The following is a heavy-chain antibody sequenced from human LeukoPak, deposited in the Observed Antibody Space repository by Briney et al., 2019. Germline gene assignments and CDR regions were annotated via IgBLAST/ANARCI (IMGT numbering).Heavy chain of an antibody. CDR1: GGSISSYY. CDR3: ARVERIAAAGRRWFDP. J-gene: IGHJ5*02. V-gene: IGHV4-59*01. Sequence: PSETLSLTCTVSGGSISSYYWSWIRQPPGKGLEWIGYIYYSGSTNYNPSLKSRVTISVDTSKNQFSLKLSSVTAADTAVYYCARVERIAAAGRRWFDPWGQGTLVTVSS. CDR2: IYYSGST. D-gene: IGHD6-13*01.